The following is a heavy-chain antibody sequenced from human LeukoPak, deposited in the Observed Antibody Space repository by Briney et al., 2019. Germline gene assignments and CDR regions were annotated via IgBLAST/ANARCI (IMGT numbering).Heavy chain of an antibody. Sequence: ASVKVSCKASGYAFTGYYMHWVRQAPGQGLEWMGWINPNSGGTNYAQKFQGRVTMTRDTSISTAYMELSRLRTDDTAEYYCARGFLNAFDIWGRGTMVTVSS. CDR3: ARGFLNAFDI. CDR2: INPNSGGT. J-gene: IGHJ3*02. D-gene: IGHD3-3*01. V-gene: IGHV1-2*02. CDR1: GYAFTGYY.